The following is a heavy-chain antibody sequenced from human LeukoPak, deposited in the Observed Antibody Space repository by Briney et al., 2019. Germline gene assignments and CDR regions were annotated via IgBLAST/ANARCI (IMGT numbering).Heavy chain of an antibody. CDR1: GYSFSTYC. D-gene: IGHD6-6*01. Sequence: GESLKTSRNGSGYSFSTYCIGWVRQMPGKGLEWMGIIYSGDSDIRYSASLQGRVTISTDKSISTAYLPWSSLKASDTAMDYCARRATSRTRPFDYWGQGTLVTVSS. CDR2: IYSGDSDI. CDR3: ARRATSRTRPFDY. J-gene: IGHJ4*02. V-gene: IGHV5-51*01.